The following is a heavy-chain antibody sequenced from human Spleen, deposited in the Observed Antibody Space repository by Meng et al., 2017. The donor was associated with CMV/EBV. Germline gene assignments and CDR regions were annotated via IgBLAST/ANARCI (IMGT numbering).Heavy chain of an antibody. J-gene: IGHJ4*02. CDR2: IRYDGSNK. Sequence: GGSLRLSCAASGFTFSSYWMSWVRQAPGKGLEWVAFIRYDGSNKYYADSVKGRFTISRDNSKNTLYLQMNSLRAEDTAVYYCAKDGHRVLRYFDWSLGYWGQGTLVTVSS. D-gene: IGHD3-9*01. CDR3: AKDGHRVLRYFDWSLGY. CDR1: GFTFSSYW. V-gene: IGHV3-30*02.